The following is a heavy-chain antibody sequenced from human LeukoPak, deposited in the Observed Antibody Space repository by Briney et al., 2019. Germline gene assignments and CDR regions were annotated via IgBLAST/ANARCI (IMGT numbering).Heavy chain of an antibody. V-gene: IGHV1-2*02. CDR3: ARDLSGYDSMGTGDY. CDR2: INPNSGGT. Sequence: ASVKVSCKASGYTFTAYYVNWVRQAPGQGLEWMGWINPNSGGTNYAQKFQGRVTMTRDTSISTAYMELSRLRSDDTAVYYCARDLSGYDSMGTGDYWGQGTLVTVSS. J-gene: IGHJ4*02. D-gene: IGHD5-12*01. CDR1: GYTFTAYY.